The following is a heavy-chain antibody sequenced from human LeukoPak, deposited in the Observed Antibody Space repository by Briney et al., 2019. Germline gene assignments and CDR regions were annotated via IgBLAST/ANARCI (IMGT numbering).Heavy chain of an antibody. CDR2: ISYDGSNK. V-gene: IGHV3-30-3*01. Sequence: PGGSLRLSCAASGFTFSSYAMHWVRQAPGKGLEWVAVISYDGSNKYYADSVKGRFTISRDNSKNTLYLQMSSLRTEDTAVYHCARATYSGGYYFDQWGQGILVTVSS. CDR3: ARATYSGGYYFDQ. CDR1: GFTFSSYA. J-gene: IGHJ4*02. D-gene: IGHD1-26*01.